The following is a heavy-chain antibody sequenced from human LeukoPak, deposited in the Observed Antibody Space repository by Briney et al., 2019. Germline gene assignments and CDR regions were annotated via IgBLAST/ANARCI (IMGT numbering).Heavy chain of an antibody. CDR3: ARSIAAAGLLFYYYYMDV. CDR1: GGSISSHY. V-gene: IGHV4-59*11. CDR2: IYHSGST. J-gene: IGHJ6*03. D-gene: IGHD6-13*01. Sequence: PSETLSLTCTVSGGSISSHYWSWIRQPPGKGLEWIGYIYHSGSTNYNPSLKSRVTISVDTSKNQFSLKLSSVTAADTAVYYCARSIAAAGLLFYYYYMDVWGKGTTVTVSS.